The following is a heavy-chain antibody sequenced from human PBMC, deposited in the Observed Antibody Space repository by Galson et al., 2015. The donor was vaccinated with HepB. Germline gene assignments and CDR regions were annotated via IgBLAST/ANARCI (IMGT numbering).Heavy chain of an antibody. Sequence: SLRLSCAASGFTVSSNYMSWVRQAPGKGLEWLSMIYVGGSTYYADSVRGRFTISRDNSKNTVYLQMKSLRPADTAVYYCATTANRVHDYWGQGTLVAVSS. CDR2: IYVGGST. J-gene: IGHJ4*02. V-gene: IGHV3-53*01. CDR1: GFTVSSNY. CDR3: ATTANRVHDY. D-gene: IGHD1-14*01.